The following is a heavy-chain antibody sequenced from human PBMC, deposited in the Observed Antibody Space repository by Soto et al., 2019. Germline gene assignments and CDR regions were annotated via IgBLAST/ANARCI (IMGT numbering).Heavy chain of an antibody. J-gene: IGHJ6*02. CDR3: AKGRGYSSSWYGLYYYYGMDV. CDR2: ISYDGSNK. D-gene: IGHD6-13*01. Sequence: PGGSLRLSCAASGFTFSSYGMHWVRQAPGKGLEWVAVISYDGSNKYYADSVKGRFTISRDNSENTLYLQMNSLRAEDTAVYYCAKGRGYSSSWYGLYYYYGMDVWGQGTTVTVSS. V-gene: IGHV3-30*18. CDR1: GFTFSSYG.